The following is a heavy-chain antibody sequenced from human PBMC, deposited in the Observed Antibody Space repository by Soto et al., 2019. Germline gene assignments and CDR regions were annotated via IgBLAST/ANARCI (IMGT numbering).Heavy chain of an antibody. CDR2: GSASGVTT. CDR3: AKERTGFYYYYGMDV. D-gene: IGHD3-9*01. CDR1: GFTFTNYA. V-gene: IGHV3-23*01. Sequence: GGSLRLSCATSGFTFTNYAVTWVRQAPGKGLEWVSTGSASGVTTHYADSVKGRFTVSRDNSKNTAYLQLNSLRVEDTAEYYCAKERTGFYYYYGMDVWGQGTTVTVSS. J-gene: IGHJ6*02.